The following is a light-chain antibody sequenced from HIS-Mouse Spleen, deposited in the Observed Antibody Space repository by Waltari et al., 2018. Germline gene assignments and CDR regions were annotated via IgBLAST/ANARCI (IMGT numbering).Light chain of an antibody. CDR1: SSDVGSYNL. V-gene: IGLV2-23*01. J-gene: IGLJ3*02. CDR2: EGS. CDR3: CSYAGSSTWV. Sequence: QSALTHPASVSGPPGHSGTISCAGPSSDVGSYNLVSWYQQHPGKAPNLMIYEGSKRPSGVSNRFSGSKSGNTASLTISGLQAEDEADYYCCSYAGSSTWVFGGGTKLTVL.